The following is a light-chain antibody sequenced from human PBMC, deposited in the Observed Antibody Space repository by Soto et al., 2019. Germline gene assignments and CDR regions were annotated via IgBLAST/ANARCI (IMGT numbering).Light chain of an antibody. CDR1: SSDVGAYDY. CDR2: YVS. CDR3: SSFTDSSTLI. Sequence: QSALTQPASVSGSPGQSITISCTGTSSDVGAYDYVSWYQQHPGKAPKLIIYYVSNRPSGVSNRFSASKSANTASLTISGLQAEDEADYYCSSFTDSSTLIFGGGTQLTVL. V-gene: IGLV2-14*03. J-gene: IGLJ2*01.